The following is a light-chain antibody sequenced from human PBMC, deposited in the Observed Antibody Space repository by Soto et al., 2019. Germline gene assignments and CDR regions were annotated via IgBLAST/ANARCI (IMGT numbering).Light chain of an antibody. CDR2: LGS. CDR1: QSLLHSNGYNY. V-gene: IGKV2-28*01. Sequence: DIVMTQSPLSLPVTPGEPASISCRSSQSLLHSNGYNYLDWYLQKPGQSPQLLIYLGSNRASGVPDRFSASGSGTDFTLKISRVEAEDVGFYYCMQALQTPAFGQGTKVEIK. CDR3: MQALQTPA. J-gene: IGKJ1*01.